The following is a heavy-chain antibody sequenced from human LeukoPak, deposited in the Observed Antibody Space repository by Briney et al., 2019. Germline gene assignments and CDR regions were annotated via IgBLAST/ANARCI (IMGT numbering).Heavy chain of an antibody. J-gene: IGHJ3*02. CDR1: GYTFTSYA. CDR2: INTNTGNP. V-gene: IGHV7-4-1*02. Sequence: ASVKVSCKASGYTFTSYAMNWVRQAPGQGLEWMGWINTNTGNPTYAQGFTGRFVFSLDTSVSTAYLQISSLKAEDTAVYYCARDHGWFGELLNAFDIWGQGTMVTVSS. D-gene: IGHD3-10*01. CDR3: ARDHGWFGELLNAFDI.